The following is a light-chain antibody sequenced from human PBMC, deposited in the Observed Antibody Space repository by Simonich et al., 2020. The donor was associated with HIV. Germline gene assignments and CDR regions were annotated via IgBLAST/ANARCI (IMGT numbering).Light chain of an antibody. CDR2: WAA. Sequence: EIVLTQSPATLSLSPGERATLSCRASQSVSSYLAWYQQKPGLPPKLLISWAATRESGVPDRFSGRGSGTDFTLTISSLQAEDVAVYYCQQYYSFPFTFGPGTKVDIK. CDR3: QQYYSFPFT. CDR1: QSVSSY. V-gene: IGKV3-15*01. J-gene: IGKJ3*01.